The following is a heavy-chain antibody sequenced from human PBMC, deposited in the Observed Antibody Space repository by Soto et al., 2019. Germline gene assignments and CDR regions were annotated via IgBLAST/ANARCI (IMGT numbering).Heavy chain of an antibody. CDR3: AKRSSSSTFDY. V-gene: IGHV3-23*01. CDR2: ISGSDDST. CDR1: XFTFSSYA. Sequence: EVQLLESGGGLVQXXESLRLSCXXXXFTFSSYAMSWVRQAPGKGLEWVSVISGSDDSTYYADSVKGRFTISRDNSKNTLYLQMNSLRAEDTAVYYCAKRSSSSTFDYWGQGTLVTVSS. J-gene: IGHJ4*02. D-gene: IGHD6-6*01.